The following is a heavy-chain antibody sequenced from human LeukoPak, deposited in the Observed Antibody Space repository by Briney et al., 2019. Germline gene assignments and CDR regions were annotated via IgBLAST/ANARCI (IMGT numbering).Heavy chain of an antibody. CDR2: ISRSSSYI. CDR1: GFTFSNYN. V-gene: IGHV3-21*01. J-gene: IGHJ6*04. Sequence: GGSLRLSCAASGFTFSNYNMNWVRQAPGKGLEWVSSISRSSSYIYYADSVKGRFTISRDNAKNSLYLQMNGLRAEDTAVYYCAELGITMIGGVWGKGTTVTISS. CDR3: AELGITMIGGV. D-gene: IGHD3-10*02.